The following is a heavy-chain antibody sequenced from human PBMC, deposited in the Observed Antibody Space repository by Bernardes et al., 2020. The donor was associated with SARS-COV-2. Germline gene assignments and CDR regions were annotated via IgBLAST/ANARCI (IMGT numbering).Heavy chain of an antibody. D-gene: IGHD2-21*02. CDR1: GYTFTDYY. CDR2: INPKSGGT. J-gene: IGHJ4*02. CDR3: AFAPLPKIALVTATWFYFDS. Sequence: ASMKVSCKTSGYTFTDYYLHWVRQAPGQGLEWMGWINPKSGGTTYAQRFQGRVTMTRDTSSSTGYMELSSLRSDDAAIYYCAFAPLPKIALVTATWFYFDSWGQGTLVSVSS. V-gene: IGHV1-2*02.